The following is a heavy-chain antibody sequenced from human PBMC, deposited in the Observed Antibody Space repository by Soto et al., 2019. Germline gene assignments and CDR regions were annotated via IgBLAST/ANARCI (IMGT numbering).Heavy chain of an antibody. CDR3: ARDPIEAASWFDP. Sequence: PGGSLRLSCAASGFTFSSYSMNWVRQAPGKGLEWVSSISSSSSYIYYADSVKGRFTISRDNAKNLLYLQMNSLRAEDTAVYYCARDPIEAASWFDPWGQGTLVTVSS. CDR2: ISSSSSYI. D-gene: IGHD6-13*01. J-gene: IGHJ5*02. V-gene: IGHV3-21*01. CDR1: GFTFSSYS.